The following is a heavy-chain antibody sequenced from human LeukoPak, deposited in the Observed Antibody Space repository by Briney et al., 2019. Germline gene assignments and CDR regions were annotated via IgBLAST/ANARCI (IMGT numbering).Heavy chain of an antibody. Sequence: DPSETLSLTCTVSGGSISSYYWSWIRQPPGKGLEWIGYISYSGSTNYNPSLKSRVTISVDTSKNQFSLKLGSVTAADTAVYYCARGVGSRGGPFDIWGQGTMVTVSS. CDR1: GGSISSYY. V-gene: IGHV4-59*01. CDR3: ARGVGSRGGPFDI. CDR2: ISYSGST. D-gene: IGHD6-19*01. J-gene: IGHJ3*02.